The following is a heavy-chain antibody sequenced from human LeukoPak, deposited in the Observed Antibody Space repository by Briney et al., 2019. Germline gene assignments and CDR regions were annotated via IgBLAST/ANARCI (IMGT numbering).Heavy chain of an antibody. Sequence: SETLSLTCTVSGDSISSYYCSWIRQPPGKGLEWIGSIYHSGSTYYNPSLKSRVTISVDTSKNQFSLKLSSVTAADTAVYYCAKSSCSIFDYWGQGTLVTVSS. CDR3: AKSSCSIFDY. CDR1: GDSISSYY. J-gene: IGHJ4*02. D-gene: IGHD2-21*01. CDR2: IYHSGST. V-gene: IGHV4-38-2*02.